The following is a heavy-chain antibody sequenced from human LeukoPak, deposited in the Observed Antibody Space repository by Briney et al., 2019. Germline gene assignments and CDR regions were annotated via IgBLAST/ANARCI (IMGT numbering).Heavy chain of an antibody. J-gene: IGHJ4*02. CDR1: GGSFNGYY. D-gene: IGHD2-15*01. CDR3: ARGKYYCSGASCSPPLAF. V-gene: IGHV4-34*01. Sequence: SETLSLTCAVYGGSFNGYYWTWIRQPPGKGLEWIGEINHSGSTIYNPSLKNRVTMSVDTSNSHFSLKVTSVTAADTAVYYCARGKYYCSGASCSPPLAFWSQGTLVTVSS. CDR2: INHSGST.